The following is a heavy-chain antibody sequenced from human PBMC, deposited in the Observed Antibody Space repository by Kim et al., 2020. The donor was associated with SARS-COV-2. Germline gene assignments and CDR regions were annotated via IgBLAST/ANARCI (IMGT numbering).Heavy chain of an antibody. CDR3: AKNLRQPAFEY. J-gene: IGHJ4*02. V-gene: IGHV3-23*01. CDR1: EFTFNSYA. CDR2: ISDSGGVI. D-gene: IGHD1-1*01. Sequence: GGSLRLSCAASEFTFNSYAMSWVRQAPGKGLEWVSTISDSGGVIYYADSVKGRFTISRDNSRNTLSLQMSSLRAEDTAVYFCAKNLRQPAFEYWGQGALVTVSS.